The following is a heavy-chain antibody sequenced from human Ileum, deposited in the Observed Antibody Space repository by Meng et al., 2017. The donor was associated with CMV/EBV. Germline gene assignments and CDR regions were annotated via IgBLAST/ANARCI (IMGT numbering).Heavy chain of an antibody. CDR3: TRGDGDHSSKFDY. V-gene: IGHV7-4-1*02. CDR1: GYNFITYG. D-gene: IGHD5-24*01. J-gene: IGHJ4*02. CDR2: INTNTGNP. Sequence: KTSGYNFITYGINWGRQAPGQRLEWMGWINTNTGNPTYAKDFTGRFVFSLDTSVSTTYLQINSLRTEDSAVYYCTRGDGDHSSKFDYWGQGTLVTVSS.